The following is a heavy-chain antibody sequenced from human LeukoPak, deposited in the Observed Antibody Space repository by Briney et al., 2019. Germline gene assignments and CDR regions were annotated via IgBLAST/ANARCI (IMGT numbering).Heavy chain of an antibody. Sequence: SETLSLTCTVSGGSISSSSYYWGWIRQPPGKGLEWIGSIYYSGSTYYNPSLKSRVTISVDTSKNQFSLKLSSMTATDTAVYYCASWSIAFRLVDYWGQGTLVTVSS. CDR1: GGSISSSSYY. D-gene: IGHD3-3*02. J-gene: IGHJ4*02. CDR3: ASWSIAFRLVDY. CDR2: IYYSGST. V-gene: IGHV4-39*07.